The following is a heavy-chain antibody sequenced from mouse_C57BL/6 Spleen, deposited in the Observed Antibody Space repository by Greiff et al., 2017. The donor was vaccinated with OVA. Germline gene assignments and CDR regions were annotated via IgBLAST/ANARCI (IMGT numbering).Heavy chain of an antibody. Sequence: VQLQQSGAELARPGASVKMSCKASGYTFTSYTMHWVKQRPGQGLEWIGYINPSSGYTKSNQKFKDKATLTADKSSSTAYMQLSSLTSEDSAVYYCARSPITTVVAYYFDYWGQGTTLTVSS. CDR2: INPSSGYT. CDR3: ARSPITTVVAYYFDY. CDR1: GYTFTSYT. V-gene: IGHV1-4*01. D-gene: IGHD1-1*01. J-gene: IGHJ2*01.